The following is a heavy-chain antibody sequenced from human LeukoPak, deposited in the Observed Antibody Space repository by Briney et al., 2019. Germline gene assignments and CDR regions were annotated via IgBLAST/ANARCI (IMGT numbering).Heavy chain of an antibody. Sequence: GGPLRLSCAASGFTFSSNSMNWVRQAPGKGLEWASSISSSSSYIYYADSVKGRFTISRDNAKNSLYLQMNSLRAEDTALYYCAKASSSSSWYGWFDPWGQGTLVTVSS. V-gene: IGHV3-21*04. D-gene: IGHD6-13*01. J-gene: IGHJ5*02. CDR3: AKASSSSSWYGWFDP. CDR2: ISSSSSYI. CDR1: GFTFSSNS.